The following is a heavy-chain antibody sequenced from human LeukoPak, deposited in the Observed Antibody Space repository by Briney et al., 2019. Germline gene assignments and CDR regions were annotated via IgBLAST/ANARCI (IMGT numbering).Heavy chain of an antibody. CDR2: IKNKADDGTT. CDR1: GFTFSYAW. V-gene: IGHV3-15*01. J-gene: IGHJ4*02. D-gene: IGHD2-15*01. CDR3: FRHLVVPGAGADY. Sequence: KSGGSLRLSCAASGFTFSYAWMSWVRQAPGKGLEWAGRIKNKADDGTTDYAAPVKGRSTISRDDSKNTLYLQMDSLKTEDTAVYYCFRHLVVPGAGADYWGQGTLVTVSS.